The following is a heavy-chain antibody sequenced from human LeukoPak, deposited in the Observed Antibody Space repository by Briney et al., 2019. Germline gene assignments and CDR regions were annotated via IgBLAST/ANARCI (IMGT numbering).Heavy chain of an antibody. J-gene: IGHJ4*02. CDR3: AKASWVSNVDAVL. D-gene: IGHD1-1*01. Sequence: GGSLRLSCAASGFIFSNYAMSWVRQAPARGLEWVSSLRGDGDTFYADSVKGRFTLSRDHSRNTVYLQQNNLRVEDTAIYYCAKASWVSNVDAVLWGQGTLVTVSS. CDR1: GFIFSNYA. CDR2: LRGDGDT. V-gene: IGHV3-23*01.